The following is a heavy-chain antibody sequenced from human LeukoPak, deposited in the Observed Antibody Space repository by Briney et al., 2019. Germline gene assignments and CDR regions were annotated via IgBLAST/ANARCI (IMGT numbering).Heavy chain of an antibody. J-gene: IGHJ3*02. V-gene: IGHV3-23*01. D-gene: IGHD1-14*01. CDR2: ISGSGGST. CDR1: GFTFSSYA. Sequence: GGSLRHSCSASGFTFSSYAMSWVRQAPGKGLEWVSAISGSGGSTYYADSVKGRFTISRDNSKNTLYLQMNSLRAEDTAVYYCAKVYSHENHHAFDIWGQGTMVTVSS. CDR3: AKVYSHENHHAFDI.